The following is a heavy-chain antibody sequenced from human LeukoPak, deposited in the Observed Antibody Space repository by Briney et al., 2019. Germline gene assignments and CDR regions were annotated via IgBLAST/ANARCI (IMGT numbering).Heavy chain of an antibody. Sequence: GGSLRLSCAASAFTVSNNHMSWVRQAPGKGLEWVSLIYSGGGTYYADSVKGRFTISRDNSKNTLYLQMNSLRAEDTAVYFCARGPISSLAFDYWGREPWSPSPQ. J-gene: IGHJ4*02. CDR3: ARGPISSLAFDY. V-gene: IGHV3-66*01. CDR2: IYSGGGT. D-gene: IGHD3-16*02. CDR1: AFTVSNNH.